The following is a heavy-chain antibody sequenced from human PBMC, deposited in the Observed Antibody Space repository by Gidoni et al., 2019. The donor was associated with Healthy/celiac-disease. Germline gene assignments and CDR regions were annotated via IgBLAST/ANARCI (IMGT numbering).Heavy chain of an antibody. V-gene: IGHV3-53*04. D-gene: IGHD3-22*01. Sequence: EVQLVESGGGLVQPGGSLSLYCAASGFTVSSNYMSWGRQAPGKGLEWVSVIYSGGSTYYADSVKGRFTISRHNSKNTLYLQMNSLRAEDTAVYYCARDGGSSGYNWFDPWGQGTLVTVSS. CDR1: GFTVSSNY. CDR2: IYSGGST. CDR3: ARDGGSSGYNWFDP. J-gene: IGHJ5*02.